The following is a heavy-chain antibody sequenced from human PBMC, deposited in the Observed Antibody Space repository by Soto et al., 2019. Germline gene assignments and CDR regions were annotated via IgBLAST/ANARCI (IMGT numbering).Heavy chain of an antibody. Sequence: QVQLVESGGGVVQPGRSLRLSCAASGFTFSSYGMHWVRQAPGKGLEWVAVISYDGSNKYYADSVKGRFTISRDNSKNTLYLQMNSLRAEATAISYCARDADSSSWRRLLTHYYYYGMDVWGQGTTVTVSS. V-gene: IGHV3-30*03. CDR3: ARDADSSSWRRLLTHYYYYGMDV. CDR2: ISYDGSNK. D-gene: IGHD6-13*01. J-gene: IGHJ6*02. CDR1: GFTFSSYG.